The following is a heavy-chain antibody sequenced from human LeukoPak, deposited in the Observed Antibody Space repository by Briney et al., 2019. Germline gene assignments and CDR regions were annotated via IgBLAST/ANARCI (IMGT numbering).Heavy chain of an antibody. Sequence: VGSLRLSCAASGFTFSSYWMSWVRQAPGKGLAWVANIKQDGSEKYYVDSVKGRFTISRDNAKNSLYLQMNSLRAEDTAVYYCAREAYNSNIDVFDIWGQGTMVTVSS. CDR3: AREAYNSNIDVFDI. CDR2: IKQDGSEK. CDR1: GFTFSSYW. V-gene: IGHV3-7*01. J-gene: IGHJ3*02. D-gene: IGHD1/OR15-1a*01.